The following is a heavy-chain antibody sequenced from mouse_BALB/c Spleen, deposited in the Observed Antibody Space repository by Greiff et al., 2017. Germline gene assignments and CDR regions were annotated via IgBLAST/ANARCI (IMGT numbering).Heavy chain of an antibody. CDR2: INPGSGGT. CDR1: GYAFTNYL. CDR3: ARSPYYGWFDY. V-gene: IGHV1-54*01. D-gene: IGHD1-2*01. J-gene: IGHJ2*01. Sequence: QVQLQQSGAELVRPGTSVKVSCKASGYAFTNYLIEWVKQRPGQGLEWIGVINPGSGGTNYNEKFKGKATLTADKSSSTAYMQLSSLTSDDSAVYFCARSPYYGWFDYWGQGTTLTVSS.